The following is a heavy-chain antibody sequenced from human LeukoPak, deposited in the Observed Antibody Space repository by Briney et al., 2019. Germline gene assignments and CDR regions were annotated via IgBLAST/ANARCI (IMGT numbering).Heavy chain of an antibody. Sequence: GGTLILSCAPSGFTFSSYEMNRVRQATGKGLVGGSYISGSGITIYYTDSVKGRFSISRNNRKNSMSLQMNSLRAQDTGVYFCASCIVGGTTVRDYWGQGTLVSVSS. V-gene: IGHV3-48*03. CDR3: ASCIVGGTTVRDY. J-gene: IGHJ4*02. D-gene: IGHD1-26*01. CDR2: ISGSGITI. CDR1: GFTFSSYE.